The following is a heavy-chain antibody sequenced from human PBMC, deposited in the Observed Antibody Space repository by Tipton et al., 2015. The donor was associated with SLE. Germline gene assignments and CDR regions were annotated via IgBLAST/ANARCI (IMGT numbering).Heavy chain of an antibody. D-gene: IGHD2-15*01. V-gene: IGHV4-59*01. CDR1: GGSISSYY. J-gene: IGHJ4*02. Sequence: TLSLTCTVSGGSISSYYWNWIRQPPGKGLEWIAYIYYSGSTNYNPSLNSRVTISVDTSKNQFSLKLSSVTAADTAVYYCARGEGYCSGGSCYLDYLGQGTLVTVSS. CDR2: IYYSGST. CDR3: ARGEGYCSGGSCYLDY.